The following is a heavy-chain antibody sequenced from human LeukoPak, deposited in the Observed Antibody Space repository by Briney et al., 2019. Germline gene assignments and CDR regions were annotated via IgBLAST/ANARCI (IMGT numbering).Heavy chain of an antibody. D-gene: IGHD1-26*01. Sequence: PGGSLRLSCAASGFTFDDYAMHWVRQAPGKGLEWVSGISWNSGSIGYADSVKGRFTISRDNAKNSLYLQMNSLRAEDTAVYYCAKDEGRVGAPEGLDYWGQGTLVTVSS. J-gene: IGHJ4*02. CDR1: GFTFDDYA. V-gene: IGHV3-9*01. CDR2: ISWNSGSI. CDR3: AKDEGRVGAPEGLDY.